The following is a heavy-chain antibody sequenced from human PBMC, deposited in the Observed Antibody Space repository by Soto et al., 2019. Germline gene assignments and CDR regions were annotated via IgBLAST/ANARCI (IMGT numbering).Heavy chain of an antibody. V-gene: IGHV4-39*01. D-gene: IGHD2-2*01. J-gene: IGHJ4*02. CDR2: IYNSGST. CDR3: ARHPVYATGWQIDY. Sequence: PSETLSLTCTVSGGSISSRSYHWGWIRQPPGKGLEWIGRIYNSGSTYYNASLKSRVSISIDTSKNQFSLKLSSVIAADTAVYYCARHPVYATGWQIDYWGQGALVTVSS. CDR1: GGSISSRSYH.